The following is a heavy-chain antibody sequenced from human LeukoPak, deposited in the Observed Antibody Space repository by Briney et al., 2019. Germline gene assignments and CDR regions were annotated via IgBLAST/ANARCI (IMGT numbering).Heavy chain of an antibody. CDR3: SRGGRYGESSNDASDI. D-gene: IGHD3-16*01. J-gene: IGHJ3*02. Sequence: PGGPLGLPVAPLGFPFIGSWWHGSAKPPGGGRVWFSRISTDGSTTNYADSVRGRFTISRDNAKNTLYLQLNTLRVEDTAVYFCSRGGRYGESSNDASDIWGQGTKVTVSS. V-gene: IGHV3-74*01. CDR1: GFPFIGSW. CDR2: ISTDGSTT.